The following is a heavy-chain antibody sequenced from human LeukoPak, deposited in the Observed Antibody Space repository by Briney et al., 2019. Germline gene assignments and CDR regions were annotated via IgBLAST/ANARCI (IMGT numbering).Heavy chain of an antibody. D-gene: IGHD1-26*01. CDR1: GFTFSSHS. V-gene: IGHV3-21*01. CDR3: ARDPYSGSYHDY. CDR2: ISSSSSYI. J-gene: IGHJ4*02. Sequence: PGGSLRLSCVASGFTFSSHSMYWVRQAPGKGLEWVSSISSSSSYIYYADSVKGRFTISRDNAKNSLYLQMNSLRAEDTAVYYCARDPYSGSYHDYWGQGTLVTVSS.